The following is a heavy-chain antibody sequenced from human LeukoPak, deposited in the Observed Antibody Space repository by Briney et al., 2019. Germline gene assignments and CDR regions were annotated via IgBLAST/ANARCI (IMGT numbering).Heavy chain of an antibody. CDR3: ARVRPGPGSGSSFDY. D-gene: IGHD3-10*01. J-gene: IGHJ4*02. CDR1: GGTFSSYAI. CDR2: IYHSGST. V-gene: IGHV4-4*02. Sequence: SCKASGGTFSSYAISWVRQPPGKGLEWIGEIYHSGSTNYNPSLKSRVTISVDKSKNQFSLKLSSVTAADTAVYYCARVRPGPGSGSSFDYWGQGTLVTVSS.